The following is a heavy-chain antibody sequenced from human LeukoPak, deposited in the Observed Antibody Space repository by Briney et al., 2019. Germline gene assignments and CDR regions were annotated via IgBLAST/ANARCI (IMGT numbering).Heavy chain of an antibody. D-gene: IGHD6-19*01. CDR2: INPNSGGT. CDR1: GYTFTGYY. V-gene: IGHV1-2*02. J-gene: IGHJ4*02. CDR3: ARVLAVAGTDY. Sequence: GASVKVSCKASGYTFTGYYMHWVRQAPGQGLEWMGWINPNSGGTNYAQKFQGRVTMTRDTSISIAYMELSRLRSDDTAVYYYARVLAVAGTDYWGQGTLVTVSS.